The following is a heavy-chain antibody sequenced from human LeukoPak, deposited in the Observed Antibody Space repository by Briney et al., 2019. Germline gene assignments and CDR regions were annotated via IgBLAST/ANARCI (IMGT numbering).Heavy chain of an antibody. CDR2: INHSGST. CDR1: GGPFSGSY. D-gene: IGHD3-10*01. CDR3: APAKQVRGVNNYYGMDV. Sequence: PSETLSLTCAVSGGPFSGSYFTWIRQPPGKGLEWIGEINHSGSTNYNPSLKSRVTISVDTSKNQFSLKLSSVTAADTAVYYCAPAKQVRGVNNYYGMDVWGQGTTVTVSS. V-gene: IGHV4-34*01. J-gene: IGHJ6*02.